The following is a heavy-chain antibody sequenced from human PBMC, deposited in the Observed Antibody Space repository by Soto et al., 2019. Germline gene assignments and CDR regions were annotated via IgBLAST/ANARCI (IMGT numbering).Heavy chain of an antibody. CDR1: GGSIRSYY. J-gene: IGHJ6*02. Sequence: PSETLSLTCTVSGGSIRSYYWSWIRQPPGKGLEWIGYIYYNVNTNYNPSLKSRVTISVDRSKNQFSLKLSSVTAADTAVYYCARAGRGYCSGGSCYSGLHGMDVWGQGTTVTVSS. CDR2: IYYNVNT. V-gene: IGHV4-59*12. D-gene: IGHD2-15*01. CDR3: ARAGRGYCSGGSCYSGLHGMDV.